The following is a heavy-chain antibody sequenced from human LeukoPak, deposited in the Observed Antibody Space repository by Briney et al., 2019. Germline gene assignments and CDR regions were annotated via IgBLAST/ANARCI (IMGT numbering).Heavy chain of an antibody. Sequence: PSETLSLTCAVSGGSISGGKDFWGWIRQPPGEGLEWIGEINHSGSTNYNPSLKSRVTISVDTSKNQFSLKLSSVTAADTAVYYCARGSWIPAVAGTTEGFDYWGQGTLVTVSS. D-gene: IGHD6-19*01. CDR1: GGSISGGKDF. CDR2: INHSGST. J-gene: IGHJ4*02. V-gene: IGHV4-34*01. CDR3: ARGSWIPAVAGTTEGFDY.